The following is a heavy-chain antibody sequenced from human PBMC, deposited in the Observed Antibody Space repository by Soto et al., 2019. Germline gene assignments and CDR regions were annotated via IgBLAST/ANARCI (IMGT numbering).Heavy chain of an antibody. Sequence: ASETLSLTCTVSGGSISSYYWSWIRQPAGKGLEWIGRINTSGNTNCNPSLKSRVTMSVDTSKNQFSLKLSSVTAADTAVYYCASFYDSGSGAAFHIWGQGTMVTVSS. CDR3: ASFYDSGSGAAFHI. CDR2: INTSGNT. V-gene: IGHV4-4*07. CDR1: GGSISSYY. J-gene: IGHJ3*02. D-gene: IGHD3-10*01.